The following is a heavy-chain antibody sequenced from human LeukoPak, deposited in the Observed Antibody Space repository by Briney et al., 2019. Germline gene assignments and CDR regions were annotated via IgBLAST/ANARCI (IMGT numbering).Heavy chain of an antibody. D-gene: IGHD3-22*01. Sequence: ASVKVSCKASGGTFSSYAISWVRQAPGQGLEWMGWINPNSGGTNYAQKFQGRVTMTRDTSISTAYMELSRLRSDDTAVYYCKATFSGYYYYFDYWGQGTLVTVSS. CDR3: KATFSGYYYYFDY. CDR2: INPNSGGT. CDR1: GGTFSSYA. V-gene: IGHV1-2*02. J-gene: IGHJ4*02.